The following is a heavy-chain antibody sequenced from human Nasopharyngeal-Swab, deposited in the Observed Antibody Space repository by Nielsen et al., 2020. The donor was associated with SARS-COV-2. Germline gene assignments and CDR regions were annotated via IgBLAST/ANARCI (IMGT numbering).Heavy chain of an antibody. CDR3: ARGKNPYYDFYNWFDP. J-gene: IGHJ5*02. CDR2: IGTAGDT. Sequence: GGSLRLSCAASGFTFSSYGMHWVRQATGKGLEWVSAIGTAGDTYYPGSVKGRFTISRENAKNSLYLQMNSLRAEDTAVYYCARGKNPYYDFYNWFDPWGQGTLVTVSS. CDR1: GFTFSSYG. V-gene: IGHV3-13*01. D-gene: IGHD3-3*01.